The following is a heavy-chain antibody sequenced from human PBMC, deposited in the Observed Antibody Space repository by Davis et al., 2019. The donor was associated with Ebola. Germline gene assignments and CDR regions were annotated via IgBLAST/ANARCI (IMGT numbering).Heavy chain of an antibody. CDR3: ARESADYYGSGNHAFDI. Sequence: MPSETLSLTCAVSGGSISSGGYSWSWIRQPPGKGLEWIGYIYHSGSTYYNPSLKSRVTISVDRSKNQFSLKLSSVTAADTAVYYCARESADYYGSGNHAFDIWGQGTMVTVSS. CDR2: IYHSGST. CDR1: GGSISSGGYS. V-gene: IGHV4-30-2*01. J-gene: IGHJ3*02. D-gene: IGHD3-10*01.